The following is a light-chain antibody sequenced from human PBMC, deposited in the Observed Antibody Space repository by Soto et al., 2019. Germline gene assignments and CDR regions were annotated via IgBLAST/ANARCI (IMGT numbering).Light chain of an antibody. Sequence: QSVLTQPPSVSGAPGQRVTISCTGSSSNIGAGIDVHWYQQLPGTAPKLLIYGYSNRPSGVPHRFSGSKSGTAASLAITGRPAVDGADYDCQSYDSSLSGVVFGGGTQLTLL. V-gene: IGLV1-40*01. J-gene: IGLJ2*01. CDR3: QSYDSSLSGVV. CDR2: GYS. CDR1: SSNIGAGID.